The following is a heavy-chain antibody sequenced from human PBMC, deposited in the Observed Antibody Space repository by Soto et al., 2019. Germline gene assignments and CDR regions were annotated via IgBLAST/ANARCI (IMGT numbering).Heavy chain of an antibody. Sequence: QVQLQESGPGLVKPSGTLSLTCAVSSGSISSSNWWSWVRQPPGKGLEWIGEIYHSGSTNYNPSLNSRVTISVDKSKNQFSLKLSSVTAADTAVYYCARVGDYGDYEYYFDYWGQGTLVTVSS. CDR3: ARVGDYGDYEYYFDY. J-gene: IGHJ4*02. D-gene: IGHD4-17*01. V-gene: IGHV4-4*02. CDR2: IYHSGST. CDR1: SGSISSSNW.